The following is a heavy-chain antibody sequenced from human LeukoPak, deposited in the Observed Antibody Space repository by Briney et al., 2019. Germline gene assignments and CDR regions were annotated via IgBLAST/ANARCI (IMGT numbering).Heavy chain of an antibody. D-gene: IGHD1-1*01. CDR2: IISIFGTP. Sequence: SVKVSCKASGDTFSSYAISWARQAPGQGLEWMGGIISIFGTPNYAQKFQGRVTITADESTSTAYMELSSLRSEDTAVYYCARVGSSAWRDYWGQGTLVTVSS. CDR1: GDTFSSYA. J-gene: IGHJ4*02. CDR3: ARVGSSAWRDY. V-gene: IGHV1-69*01.